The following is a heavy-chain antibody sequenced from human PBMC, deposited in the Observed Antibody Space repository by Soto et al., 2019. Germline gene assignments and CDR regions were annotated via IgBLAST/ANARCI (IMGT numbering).Heavy chain of an antibody. CDR2: IWYDGSNK. V-gene: IGHV3-33*01. CDR3: ARVESGPYWYFDL. Sequence: PGGSLRLSCAASGFTFSSYGMHWVRQAPGKGLEWVAVIWYDGSNKYYADSVKGRFTISRDNSKNTLYLQMNSLRAEDTAVYYCARVESGPYWYFDLWGRGTLVTVSS. CDR1: GFTFSSYG. J-gene: IGHJ2*01. D-gene: IGHD3-10*01.